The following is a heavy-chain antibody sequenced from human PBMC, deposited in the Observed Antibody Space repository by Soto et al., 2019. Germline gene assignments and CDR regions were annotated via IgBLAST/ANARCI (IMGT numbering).Heavy chain of an antibody. CDR1: SGSISSSDYY. CDR3: ARFSTLGKDYGVDV. CDR2: INYSGRT. D-gene: IGHD3-3*02. V-gene: IGHV4-30-4*01. J-gene: IGHJ6*01. Sequence: QVQLQESGPGLVKPSETLSLTCSVSSGSISSSDYYWSLIRQPPGKGLEWIGYINYSGRTNYKPSLKSRLSMSIDTSKNQFSLRLTSVTVADTAVYFCARFSTLGKDYGVDVW.